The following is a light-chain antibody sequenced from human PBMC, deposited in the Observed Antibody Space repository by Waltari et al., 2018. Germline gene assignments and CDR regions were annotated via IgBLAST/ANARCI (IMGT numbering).Light chain of an antibody. Sequence: QSALTQPPSASGSPGQSVTIPCTGTSSDVGGYNLVPWFQHHPGKAPKLMLYEVTHRPSGVPDRFSGSKSGNTASLTVSGLQAEDEADYYCSSYAGSDTWRYVFGTGTKVTVL. CDR1: SSDVGGYNL. CDR3: SSYAGSDTWRYV. J-gene: IGLJ1*01. CDR2: EVT. V-gene: IGLV2-8*01.